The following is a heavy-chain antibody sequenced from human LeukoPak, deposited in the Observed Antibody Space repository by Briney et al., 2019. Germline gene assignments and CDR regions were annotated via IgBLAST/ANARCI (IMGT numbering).Heavy chain of an antibody. CDR1: GFTFSTSN. D-gene: IGHD6-19*01. CDR3: AKGGTYSSGWYHYFDY. Sequence: GGSLRLSCAASGFTFSTSNMNWVRQAPGKGLEWVSAISGSGGSTYYADSVKGRFTISRDNSKNTLYLQMNSLRAEDTAVYCAKGGTYSSGWYHYFDYWGQGTLVTVSS. J-gene: IGHJ4*02. V-gene: IGHV3-23*01. CDR2: ISGSGGST.